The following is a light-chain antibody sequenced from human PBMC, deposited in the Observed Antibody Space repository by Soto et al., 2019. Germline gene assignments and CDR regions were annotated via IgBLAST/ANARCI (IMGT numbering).Light chain of an antibody. Sequence: EIVLTQSPATLSLSPGERATLSCRASQTVGIYLAWYQQKPGQAPRLLIYDASSRAAGIPARFSGSGSGTDFTPTISSLEPEDFAIYYCQHRSDWPWTFGQGTKVDIK. CDR1: QTVGIY. CDR3: QHRSDWPWT. J-gene: IGKJ1*01. V-gene: IGKV3-11*01. CDR2: DAS.